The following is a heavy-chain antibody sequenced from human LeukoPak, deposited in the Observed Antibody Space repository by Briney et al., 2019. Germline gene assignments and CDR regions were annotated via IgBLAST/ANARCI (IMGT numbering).Heavy chain of an antibody. J-gene: IGHJ4*02. CDR1: GGTFSSYA. Sequence: ASVKVSCKASGGTFSSYAISWERQAPGQGLEWMGGIIPIFGTANYAQKFQGRVTITADESTSTAYMELSSLRSEDTAVYYCARDFGPTIYDYWGQGTLVTVSS. CDR3: ARDFGPTIYDY. V-gene: IGHV1-69*13. D-gene: IGHD3-10*01. CDR2: IIPIFGTA.